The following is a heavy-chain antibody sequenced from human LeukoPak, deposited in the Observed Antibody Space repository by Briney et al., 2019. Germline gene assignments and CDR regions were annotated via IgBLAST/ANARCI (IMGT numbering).Heavy chain of an antibody. CDR2: IYPGDSDT. V-gene: IGHV5-51*01. CDR1: GYSFSSYW. Sequence: GESLQISCKCSGYSFSSYWIGWRRQLPGEVLELMGIIYPGDSDTRYNPSFQGQVTISADKSISTAYLQWSSLKASGTAMYYCARQAGSYYDILTGQYYYYYYMDVWGKGTTVTVSS. CDR3: ARQAGSYYDILTGQYYYYYYMDV. D-gene: IGHD3-9*01. J-gene: IGHJ6*03.